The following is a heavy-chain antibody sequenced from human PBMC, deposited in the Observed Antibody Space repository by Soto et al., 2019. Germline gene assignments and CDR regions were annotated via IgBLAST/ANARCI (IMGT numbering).Heavy chain of an antibody. Sequence: EVQLVESGGGLVQPGGSLRLSCAASGFTFSRYEMNWVRQAPAKGLEWVSYISSSGSNIYSADSVKGRFTISRDNAKNSLYLQMNSLRAKDTAVYYCARVFYDYVWGREGAFDIWGQGTMVTVSS. CDR1: GFTFSRYE. J-gene: IGHJ3*02. CDR2: ISSSGSNI. V-gene: IGHV3-48*03. CDR3: ARVFYDYVWGREGAFDI. D-gene: IGHD3-16*01.